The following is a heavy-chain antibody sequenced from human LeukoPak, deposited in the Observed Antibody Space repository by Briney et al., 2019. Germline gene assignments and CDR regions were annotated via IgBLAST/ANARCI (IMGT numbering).Heavy chain of an antibody. V-gene: IGHV3-23*01. CDR3: ANHPGGSFDY. CDR2: ISGTDDNT. Sequence: GGSLTLSCGASGFAFSSSTMSWVRQAPGKGLEWVSGISGTDDNTYYADSVKGRLTIFRDNSKDILYLYMSSLRAEDTAMYYCANHPGGSFDYWGQGTLVAVSS. D-gene: IGHD3-16*01. J-gene: IGHJ4*02. CDR1: GFAFSSST.